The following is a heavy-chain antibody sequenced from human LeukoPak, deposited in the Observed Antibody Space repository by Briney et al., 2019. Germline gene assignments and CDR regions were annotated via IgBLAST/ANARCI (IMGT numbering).Heavy chain of an antibody. J-gene: IGHJ4*02. CDR2: NYNGDTT. CDR3: ASHGGQSSAPFIDY. V-gene: IGHV3-66*04. CDR1: GFMFSSNY. Sequence: GGSLRLSCAASGFMFSSNYMSWVRQAPGKGLEWVSLNYNGDTTSYSDSAKGRFTISRDNSKNTLYLQMNSLRVEDTAVYYCASHGGQSSAPFIDYWGQGTLVTVSS. D-gene: IGHD3-10*01.